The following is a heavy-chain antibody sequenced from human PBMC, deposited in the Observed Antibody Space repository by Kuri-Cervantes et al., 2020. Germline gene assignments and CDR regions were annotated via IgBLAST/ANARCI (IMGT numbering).Heavy chain of an antibody. CDR3: ARDRYYYTTPDYYGMDV. Sequence: SVKVSCKASGGTFSSYAISWVRQAPGQGLEWMGGIIPIFGTANYAQKFQGRVTITADESTSTAYMELSSLRSEDTAVYYCARDRYYYTTPDYYGMDVWGQGTTVTVSS. CDR2: IIPIFGTA. D-gene: IGHD3-10*01. V-gene: IGHV1-69*13. J-gene: IGHJ6*02. CDR1: GGTFSSYA.